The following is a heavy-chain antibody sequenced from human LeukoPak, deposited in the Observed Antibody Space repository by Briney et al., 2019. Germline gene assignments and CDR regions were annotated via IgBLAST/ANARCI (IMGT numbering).Heavy chain of an antibody. Sequence: GGSLRLSCAASGFTFSSYAMSWVRQAPGKGLEWDSTISGSGGSTYYADSVKGRFTISRDNSKNTLYLQMNSLRAEDTAIYYCAKDGSGCSGGSCYQNFDYWGQGTLVTVSS. CDR1: GFTFSSYA. J-gene: IGHJ4*02. CDR2: ISGSGGST. V-gene: IGHV3-23*01. D-gene: IGHD2-15*01. CDR3: AKDGSGCSGGSCYQNFDY.